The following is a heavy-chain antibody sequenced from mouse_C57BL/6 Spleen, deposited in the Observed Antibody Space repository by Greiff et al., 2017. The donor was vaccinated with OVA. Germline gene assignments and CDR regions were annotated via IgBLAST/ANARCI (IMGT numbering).Heavy chain of an antibody. V-gene: IGHV1-69*01. CDR2: IDPADSYT. CDR1: GYTFTSYW. Sequence: QVQLQQPGAELVMPGASVKLSCKASGYTFTSYWMHWVKQRPGQGLEWIGEIDPADSYTNYNQKFKGKSTLTVDKSSSTAYMQLSSLTSEDSAVYYCARARNYASAMAYWGQGTPVTVSS. CDR3: ARARNYASAMAY. J-gene: IGHJ4*01. D-gene: IGHD2-1*01.